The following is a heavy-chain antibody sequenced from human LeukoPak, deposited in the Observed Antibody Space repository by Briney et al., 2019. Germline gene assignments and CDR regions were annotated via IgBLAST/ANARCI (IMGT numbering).Heavy chain of an antibody. Sequence: SETLSLTCTVSGGSISSYYWSWIRQPPGKGLEWIGYIYYSGSTNYNPSLKSRVTISVDTSKNQFSLKLSSVTAADTAVYYCARDRRTDFWSGSYYYYGMDVWGQGTTVTVSS. CDR3: ARDRRTDFWSGSYYYYGMDV. D-gene: IGHD3-3*01. J-gene: IGHJ6*02. CDR2: IYYSGST. V-gene: IGHV4-59*01. CDR1: GGSISSYY.